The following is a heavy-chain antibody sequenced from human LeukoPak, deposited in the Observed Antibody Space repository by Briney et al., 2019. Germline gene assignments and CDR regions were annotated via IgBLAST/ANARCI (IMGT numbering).Heavy chain of an antibody. CDR1: GGTFSSYA. CDR3: AGGHKPPYYYYYMDV. Sequence: ASVKVSCKASGGTFSSYAISWVRQAPGQGLEWMGGIIPIFGTANYAQKFQGRVTITTDESTSTAYMELSSLRSEDTAVYYCAGGHKPPYYYYYMDVWGKGTTVTVSS. CDR2: IIPIFGTA. D-gene: IGHD3-10*01. J-gene: IGHJ6*03. V-gene: IGHV1-69*05.